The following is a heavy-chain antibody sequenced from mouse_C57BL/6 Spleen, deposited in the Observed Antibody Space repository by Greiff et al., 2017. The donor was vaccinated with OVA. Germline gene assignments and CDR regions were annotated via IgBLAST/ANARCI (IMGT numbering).Heavy chain of an antibody. D-gene: IGHD1-1*01. J-gene: IGHJ2*01. CDR3: APLITTVVPYFDY. V-gene: IGHV1-74*01. Sequence: VQLQQPGAELVKPGASVKVSCKASGYTFTSYWMHWVKQRPGQGLEWIGRIHPSDSDTNYNQKFKGKATLTVDKSSSTAYMQLSSLTSEDSAVYYCAPLITTVVPYFDYWGQGTTLTVSS. CDR2: IHPSDSDT. CDR1: GYTFTSYW.